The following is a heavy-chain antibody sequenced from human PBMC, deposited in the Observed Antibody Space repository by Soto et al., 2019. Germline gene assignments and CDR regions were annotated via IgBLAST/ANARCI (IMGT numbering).Heavy chain of an antibody. CDR3: AKDLQSDDGDYDYYGMDV. D-gene: IGHD4-17*01. Sequence: QVQLVESGGGVVQPGRSLRLSCAASGFTFSSYGMHWVRQAPGKGLEWVAVISYDGSNKYYADSVKGRFTISRDNSKNTXXLQMNSLRAEDTAVYYCAKDLQSDDGDYDYYGMDVWGQGTTVTVSS. V-gene: IGHV3-30*18. J-gene: IGHJ6*02. CDR1: GFTFSSYG. CDR2: ISYDGSNK.